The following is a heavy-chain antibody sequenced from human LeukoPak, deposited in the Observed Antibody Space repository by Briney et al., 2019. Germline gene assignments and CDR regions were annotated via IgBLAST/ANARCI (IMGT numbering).Heavy chain of an antibody. Sequence: SETLSLTCTVSGASISSHYWSWLRQPPGKGLEWIGYVIDSVRTKDNPSLQSRITLSADTSKNEFSLRLSSVTAADTAVYYCATIKHGQIFGYFDFWGQGIKVTVSS. CDR3: ATIKHGQIFGYFDF. CDR1: GASISSHY. V-gene: IGHV4-59*11. CDR2: VIDSVRT. D-gene: IGHD3-16*01. J-gene: IGHJ4*02.